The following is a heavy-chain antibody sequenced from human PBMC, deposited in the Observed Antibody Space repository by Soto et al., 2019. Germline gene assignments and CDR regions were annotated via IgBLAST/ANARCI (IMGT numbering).Heavy chain of an antibody. CDR1: GCTFSQYP. J-gene: IGHJ4*02. D-gene: IGHD3-16*01. CDR3: ARDSFWGFDY. V-gene: IGHV3-48*02. CDR2: IRDTGSEK. Sequence: GSLLLSWAASGCTFSQYPMNWVRQAPGKGLEWVSNIRDTGSEKFYADSVKGRFTVSRDNAKDSPYLQMNSLRDDDTDVYYCARDSFWGFDYWGQGSLVTVSS.